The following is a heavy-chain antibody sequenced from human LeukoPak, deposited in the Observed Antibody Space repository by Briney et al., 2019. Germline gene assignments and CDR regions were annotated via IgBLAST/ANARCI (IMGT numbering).Heavy chain of an antibody. CDR3: ARDRMAQGWFDP. V-gene: IGHV3-48*03. J-gene: IGHJ5*02. Sequence: GGSLRLSCAASGFTFSSYEMNWVRQAPGKGLEWVSYISSSGSTIYYEDSVKGRFTISRDNAKNSLYLQMNSLRAEDTAVYYCARDRMAQGWFDPWGQGTLVTVSS. D-gene: IGHD5-24*01. CDR1: GFTFSSYE. CDR2: ISSSGSTI.